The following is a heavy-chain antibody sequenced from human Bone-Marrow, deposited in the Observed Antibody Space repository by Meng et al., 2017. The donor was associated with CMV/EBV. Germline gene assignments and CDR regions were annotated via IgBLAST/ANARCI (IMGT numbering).Heavy chain of an antibody. V-gene: IGHV3-33*06. J-gene: IGHJ4*02. CDR3: AKDSTWFGESPYYFDY. CDR1: GGTFSSYA. D-gene: IGHD3-10*01. Sequence: SCKASGGTFSSYAISWVRQAPGKGLEWVAVIWYDGSNKYYADSVKGRFTISRDNSKNTLYLQMNSLRAEDTAVYYCAKDSTWFGESPYYFDYWGQGTLVTVSS. CDR2: IWYDGSNK.